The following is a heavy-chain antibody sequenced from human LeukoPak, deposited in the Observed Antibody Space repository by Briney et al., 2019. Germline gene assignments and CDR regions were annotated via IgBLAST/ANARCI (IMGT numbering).Heavy chain of an antibody. V-gene: IGHV3-30*02. D-gene: IGHD3-3*01. CDR2: IRYDGSNK. J-gene: IGHJ4*02. CDR3: AKGYYGVTLE. Sequence: GGSLRLSCAASGFTFSTYGMHWVRQAPGKGLEWVAFIRYDGSNKYYADSVKSRFTISRDNSKNTLNLQMNSLRAEDTAVYYCAKGYYGVTLEWGQGTLVTVSS. CDR1: GFTFSTYG.